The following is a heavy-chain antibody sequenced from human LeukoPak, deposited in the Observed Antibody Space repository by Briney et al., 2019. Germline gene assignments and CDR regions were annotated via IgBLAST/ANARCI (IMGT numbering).Heavy chain of an antibody. Sequence: SETLSLTCTVSGGSISSSSYYWGWIRQPPGNGLEWIGSIYSGSTYYNPSLKSRVTISVDTSKNQFSLKLSSVTAADTAVYYCARDGKRIHRVRAAAGPVFDYWGQGTLVTVSS. CDR3: ARDGKRIHRVRAAAGPVFDY. D-gene: IGHD6-13*01. V-gene: IGHV4-39*07. CDR1: GGSISSSSYY. CDR2: IYSGST. J-gene: IGHJ4*02.